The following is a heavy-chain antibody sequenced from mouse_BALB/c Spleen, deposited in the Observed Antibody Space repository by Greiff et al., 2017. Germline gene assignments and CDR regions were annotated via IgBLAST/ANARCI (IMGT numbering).Heavy chain of an antibody. CDR1: GFTFNTYA. CDR3: VRPLYYDYEYYYAMDY. J-gene: IGHJ4*01. D-gene: IGHD2-4*01. CDR2: IRSKSNNYAT. Sequence: EVMLVESGGGLVQPKGSLKLSCAASGFTFNTYAMNWVRQAPGKGLEWVARIRSKSNNYATYYADSVKDRFTISRDDSQSMLYLQMNNLKTEDTAMYYCVRPLYYDYEYYYAMDYWGQGTSVTVSS. V-gene: IGHV10-1*02.